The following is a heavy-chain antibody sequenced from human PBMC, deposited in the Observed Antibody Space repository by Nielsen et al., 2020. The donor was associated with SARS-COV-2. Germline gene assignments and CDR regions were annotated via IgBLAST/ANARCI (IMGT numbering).Heavy chain of an antibody. CDR3: AREGSSGYSLGY. J-gene: IGHJ4*02. Sequence: GSLRLSCAASGGSISSGNWWSWVRQPPGKGLEWIGEIFHSGSVNYNPSLKSRITISVDKSRNQFSLNLKSLTAADTAVYYCAREGSSGYSLGYWGQGTLVTVSS. CDR1: GGSISSGNW. CDR2: IFHSGSV. D-gene: IGHD5-18*01. V-gene: IGHV4-4*02.